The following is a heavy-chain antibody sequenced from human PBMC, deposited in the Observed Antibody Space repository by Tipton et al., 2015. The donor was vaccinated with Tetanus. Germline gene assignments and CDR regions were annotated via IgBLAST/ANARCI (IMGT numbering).Heavy chain of an antibody. CDR1: GASVSGGTDY. J-gene: IGHJ6*02. D-gene: IGHD2-21*02. V-gene: IGHV4-61*01. Sequence: TLSLTCSVSGASVSGGTDYWTWIRKPPGKGLEWIGHVYPSGSTYYNPSLESRITLSVDRSRNQFSLSMGSLITADTAMYYCARFYCGGACHSPYYNGIDVWGQGTAVPVP. CDR3: ARFYCGGACHSPYYNGIDV. CDR2: VYPSGST.